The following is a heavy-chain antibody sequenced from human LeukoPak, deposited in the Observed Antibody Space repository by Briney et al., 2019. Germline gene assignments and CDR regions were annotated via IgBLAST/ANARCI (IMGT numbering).Heavy chain of an antibody. D-gene: IGHD3-22*01. J-gene: IGHJ4*02. Sequence: GGSLRLSCAASGFTFSSYSMNWVRQAPGKGLQWVSSITRIISYIYYADSVKGRFTISRDNAKNSLYLQMNSLRAEDTAVYYCARHVVAVGFDYWGQGTLVTVSS. V-gene: IGHV3-21*01. CDR1: GFTFSSYS. CDR2: ITRIISYI. CDR3: ARHVVAVGFDY.